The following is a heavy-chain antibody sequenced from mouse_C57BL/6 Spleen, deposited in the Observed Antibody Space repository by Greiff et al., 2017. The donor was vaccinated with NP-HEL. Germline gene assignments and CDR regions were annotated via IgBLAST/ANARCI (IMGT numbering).Heavy chain of an antibody. CDR3: AREGLYYYGSSYGAMDY. J-gene: IGHJ4*01. Sequence: QVQLKESGAELARPGASVKLSCTASGYTFTSYGISWVKQRTGQGLEWIGEIYPRSGNTYYNEKFKGKATLTADKSSSTAYMELRSLTSEDSAVYFCAREGLYYYGSSYGAMDYWGQGTSVTVAS. CDR2: IYPRSGNT. V-gene: IGHV1-81*01. D-gene: IGHD1-1*01. CDR1: GYTFTSYG.